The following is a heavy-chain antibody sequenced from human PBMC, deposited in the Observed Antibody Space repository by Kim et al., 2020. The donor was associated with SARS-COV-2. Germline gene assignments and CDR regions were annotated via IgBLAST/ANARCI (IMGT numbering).Heavy chain of an antibody. CDR2: ISYDGSNK. Sequence: GGSLRLSCAASGFTFSSYGMHWVRQAPGKGLEWVAVISYDGSNKYYADSVKGRFTISRDNSKNTLYLQMNSLRAEDTAVYYCANALDYYGSGSYMNEPYYYYGMDVWGQGTTVTVSS. V-gene: IGHV3-30*18. CDR1: GFTFSSYG. D-gene: IGHD3-10*01. CDR3: ANALDYYGSGSYMNEPYYYYGMDV. J-gene: IGHJ6*02.